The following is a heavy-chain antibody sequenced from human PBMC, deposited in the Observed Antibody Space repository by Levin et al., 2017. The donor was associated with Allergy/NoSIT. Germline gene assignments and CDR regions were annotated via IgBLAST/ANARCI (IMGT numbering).Heavy chain of an antibody. J-gene: IGHJ2*01. D-gene: IGHD3-10*01. Sequence: SETLSLTCTVSGGSISSGDYYWSWIRQPPGTGLEWIGYIYYSGSTYYNPSLKSRVTISVDTSKNQFSLKLSSVTAADTAVYYCARVPLLWFGELFSSANWYFDLWGRGTLVTVSS. V-gene: IGHV4-30-4*01. CDR2: IYYSGST. CDR1: GGSISSGDYY. CDR3: ARVPLLWFGELFSSANWYFDL.